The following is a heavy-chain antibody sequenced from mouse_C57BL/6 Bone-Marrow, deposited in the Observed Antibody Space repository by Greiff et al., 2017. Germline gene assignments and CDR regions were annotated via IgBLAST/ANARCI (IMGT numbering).Heavy chain of an antibody. CDR2: IDPENGDT. D-gene: IGHD2-14*01. V-gene: IGHV14-4*01. Sequence: VQLQQSGAELVRPGASVKLSCTASGFNIKDDYMHWVKQRPDQGLEWIGWIDPENGDTEYASKFQGKATITADTSSNTAYLQLSSLTSEDTAVYYCTRGVLTDYWGQGTTLTVSS. J-gene: IGHJ2*01. CDR1: GFNIKDDY. CDR3: TRGVLTDY.